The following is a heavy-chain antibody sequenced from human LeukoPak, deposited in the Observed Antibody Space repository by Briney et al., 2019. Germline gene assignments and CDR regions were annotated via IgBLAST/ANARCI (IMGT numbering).Heavy chain of an antibody. CDR2: IYPGDSDT. V-gene: IGHV5-51*01. D-gene: IGHD3-22*01. J-gene: IGHJ6*03. Sequence: GESLKISCKGSGYTFSSYWIGWVRQMPGKGLEWMGIIYPGDSDTRYSPSLQGQVTISADKSISTAYLQWSSLKASDTAMYYCARSWDYYDSSGHMDVWGKGTTVTVSS. CDR3: ARSWDYYDSSGHMDV. CDR1: GYTFSSYW.